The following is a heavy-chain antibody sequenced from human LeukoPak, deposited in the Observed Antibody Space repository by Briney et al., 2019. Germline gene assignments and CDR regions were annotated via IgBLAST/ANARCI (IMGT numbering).Heavy chain of an antibody. CDR1: GASIDSHSW. D-gene: IGHD1-14*01. V-gene: IGHV4/OR15-8*01. CDR3: AYNRNFALDN. J-gene: IGHJ4*02. CDR2: IYHSGGA. Sequence: SETLSLTCAVSGASIDSHSWWSWVRQPPGKGLEWIGEIYHSGGANYKPSLKSRVTMSVDTSKNHFSLKLTSATAADTAVYYCAYNRNFALDNWGQGTLVTVSS.